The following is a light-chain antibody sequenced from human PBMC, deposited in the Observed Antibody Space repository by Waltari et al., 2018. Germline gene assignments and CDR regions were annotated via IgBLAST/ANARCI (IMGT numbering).Light chain of an antibody. CDR3: CSYAGSSTPYV. CDR2: DVS. V-gene: IGLV2-23*02. Sequence: QSALTQPASVSGSPGQSITISCTGTSSDVGGYNYVSWYQQHPGKAPKLMIYDVSKRPSVVSNRFSGSKSGNTASLTISGLQAEDEADYYCCSYAGSSTPYVFGTGTKVTVL. CDR1: SSDVGGYNY. J-gene: IGLJ1*01.